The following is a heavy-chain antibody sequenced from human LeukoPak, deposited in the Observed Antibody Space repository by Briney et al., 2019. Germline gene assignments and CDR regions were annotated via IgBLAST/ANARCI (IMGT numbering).Heavy chain of an antibody. V-gene: IGHV4-59*08. CDR2: IYYSGST. CDR1: GGSISSYY. J-gene: IGHJ4*02. Sequence: SETLSLTCTVSGGSISSYYWSWIRQPPGKGLEWIGYIYYSGSTNYNPSPKSRVTISVDTSKNQFSLKLSSVSAADTAVYYCARHGRYFDWSSEYYFDYWGQGTLVTVSS. D-gene: IGHD3-9*01. CDR3: ARHGRYFDWSSEYYFDY.